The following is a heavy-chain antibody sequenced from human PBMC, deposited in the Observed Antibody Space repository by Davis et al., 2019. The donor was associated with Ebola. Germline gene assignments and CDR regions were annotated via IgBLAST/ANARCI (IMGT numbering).Heavy chain of an antibody. D-gene: IGHD3-22*01. CDR2: INHSGST. J-gene: IGHJ4*02. V-gene: IGHV4-39*01. CDR3: ARRSWSSGYYDDYFDY. Sequence: PSETLSLTCTASGVSISSTGYYWSWIRQPPGKGLEWIGEINHSGSTNYNPSLKSRVTISVDTSKNQFSLKLSSVTAADTAVYYCARRSWSSGYYDDYFDYWGQGTLVTVSS. CDR1: GVSISSTGYY.